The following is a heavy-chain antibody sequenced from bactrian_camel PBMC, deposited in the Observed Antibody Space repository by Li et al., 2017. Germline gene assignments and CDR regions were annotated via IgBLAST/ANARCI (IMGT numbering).Heavy chain of an antibody. J-gene: IGHJ4*01. CDR2: LYRGGYSP. D-gene: IGHD6*01. CDR1: GYTRKQNLC. V-gene: IGHV3S1*01. CDR3: AADVGSMSGNCQPNY. Sequence: HVQLVESGGGAVQTGGSLRLSCTVHGYTRKQNLCLGWFRQAPGKEREEVAALYRGGYSPYYSDSVKGRFTISQDNTKNTLYLQMGSLKPEDTATYYCAADVGSMSGNCQPNYWGQGTQVTVS.